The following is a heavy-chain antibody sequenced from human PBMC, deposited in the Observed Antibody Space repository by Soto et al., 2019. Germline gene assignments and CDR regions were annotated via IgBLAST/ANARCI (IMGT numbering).Heavy chain of an antibody. CDR3: ARDYGDYVDY. Sequence: QVQLQESGPGLVKPSETLSLTCTVSGGSISRYYWSWIRQPPGKGLQWIGYIYYSGSTNYNPSLKSRVTRSLDTSKNQFSLKLSSVTAADTAVYYCARDYGDYVDYWGQGTLVTVSS. D-gene: IGHD4-17*01. V-gene: IGHV4-59*01. CDR1: GGSISRYY. CDR2: IYYSGST. J-gene: IGHJ4*02.